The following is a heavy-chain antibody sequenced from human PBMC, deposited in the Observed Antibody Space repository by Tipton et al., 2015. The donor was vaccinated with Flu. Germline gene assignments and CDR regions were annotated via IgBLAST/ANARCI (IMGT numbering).Heavy chain of an antibody. CDR3: ARGRGAAAGNFDY. J-gene: IGHJ4*02. CDR1: GGSMSSGSYY. CDR2: IYTTGHT. D-gene: IGHD6-13*01. Sequence: TLSLTCTVSGGSMSSGSYYWSWIRQPAGKGLEWIGRIYTTGHTIYNPSLKSRLSMSVDTSKNQFSLNLTSVTAADTAVYYCARGRGAAAGNFDYWGQGTLVTVSS. V-gene: IGHV4-61*02.